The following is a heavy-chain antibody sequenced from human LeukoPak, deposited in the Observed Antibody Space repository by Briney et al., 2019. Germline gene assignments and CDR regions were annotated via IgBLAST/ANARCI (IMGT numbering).Heavy chain of an antibody. J-gene: IGHJ4*02. CDR1: GVTFSNYA. V-gene: IGHV3-23*01. CDR3: AKGGHYSFFDY. CDR2: ISGRGDET. Sequence: PGGSLRLSCAVPGVTFSNYAMSWVRQAPGKGLEWVSTISGRGDETYYADSVKGRFTVSRDNSKGTLSVQMNSLRAEDTAVYYCAKGGHYSFFDYWGQGTLVTVSS. D-gene: IGHD3-22*01.